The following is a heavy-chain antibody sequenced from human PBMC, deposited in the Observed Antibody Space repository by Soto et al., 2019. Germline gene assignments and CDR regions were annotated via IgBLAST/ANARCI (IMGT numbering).Heavy chain of an antibody. CDR1: GFTFSSYW. D-gene: IGHD3-3*01. Sequence: VGSLRLSCAASGFTFSSYWMSWVRQAPGKGLEWVANIKQDGSEKYYVDSVKGRFTISRDNAKNSLYLQMNSLRAEDTAVYYCARDGGIWSGSGRNAFDIWGQGTMVTVS. CDR2: IKQDGSEK. CDR3: ARDGGIWSGSGRNAFDI. J-gene: IGHJ3*02. V-gene: IGHV3-7*03.